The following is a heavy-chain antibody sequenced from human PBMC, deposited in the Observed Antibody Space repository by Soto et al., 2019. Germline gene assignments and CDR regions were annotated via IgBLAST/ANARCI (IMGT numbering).Heavy chain of an antibody. V-gene: IGHV3-21*01. Sequence: GGSLRLSCAASGFTFSSYSMNWVRQAPGKGLEWVSSISSSSSYIYYADSVKGRFTISRDNAKNSMYLQMNSLRAEDTAVYYCASSDCTTGVCYDGAIDIWGQGTMVTVSS. CDR1: GFTFSSYS. CDR2: ISSSSSYI. CDR3: ASSDCTTGVCYDGAIDI. J-gene: IGHJ3*02. D-gene: IGHD2-8*01.